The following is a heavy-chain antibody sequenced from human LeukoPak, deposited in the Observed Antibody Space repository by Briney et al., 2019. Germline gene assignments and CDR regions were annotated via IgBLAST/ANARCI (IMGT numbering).Heavy chain of an antibody. D-gene: IGHD1-7*01. CDR1: GYTFTSYG. CDR2: ISAYNGNT. CDR3: ARDLELKTTFDY. V-gene: IGHV1-18*01. Sequence: ASVKVSCKASGYTFTSYGISWVRQAPGQGLEWMGWISAYNGNTHYAQKLQGRVTMTTDTSTSTAYMELRSLRSDDTAVYYCARDLELKTTFDYWGQGTLVTVSS. J-gene: IGHJ4*02.